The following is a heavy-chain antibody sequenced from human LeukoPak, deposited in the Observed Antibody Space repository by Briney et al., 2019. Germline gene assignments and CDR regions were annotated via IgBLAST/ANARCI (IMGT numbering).Heavy chain of an antibody. D-gene: IGHD3-22*01. Sequence: GASVKVSCKASGYTFTSYDINWVRQATGQGLEWMGWMNPNSGNTGYAQKFQGRVTMTRNTSISTAYMELSSLRSEDTAVYYCARGRAYYYDSSGYLHDYWGQGTLVTVSS. CDR3: ARGRAYYYDSSGYLHDY. CDR1: GYTFTSYD. CDR2: MNPNSGNT. V-gene: IGHV1-8*01. J-gene: IGHJ4*02.